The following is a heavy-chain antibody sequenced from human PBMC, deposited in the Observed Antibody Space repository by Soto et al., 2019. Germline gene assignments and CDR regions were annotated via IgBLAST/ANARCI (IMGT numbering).Heavy chain of an antibody. V-gene: IGHV1-18*04. CDR2: ISAYNGNT. Sequence: ASVKVSCKASGYTFTSYGISWVRQAPGQGLEWMGWISAYNGNTNYAQKLQGRVTMTTDTSTSTAYMELRSLRSDDTAVYYCARDTSYSGYDRAFSAAGPYYYYYGMDLWGQGTTVTVSS. CDR1: GYTFTSYG. J-gene: IGHJ6*02. D-gene: IGHD5-12*01. CDR3: ARDTSYSGYDRAFSAAGPYYYYYGMDL.